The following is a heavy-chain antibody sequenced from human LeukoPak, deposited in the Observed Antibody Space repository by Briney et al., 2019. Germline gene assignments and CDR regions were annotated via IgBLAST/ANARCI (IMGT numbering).Heavy chain of an antibody. CDR3: ARVSPVIRGWFDP. J-gene: IGHJ5*02. Sequence: ASVKVSCKASGYTFTDYYMHWVRQAPGQGLEWMGWINPNSGGTNYAQKFQGWVTMTRDTSISTAYMELNRLRSDDTAVYYCARVSPVIRGWFDPWGQGTLVTVSS. D-gene: IGHD2/OR15-2a*01. CDR1: GYTFTDYY. CDR2: INPNSGGT. V-gene: IGHV1-2*04.